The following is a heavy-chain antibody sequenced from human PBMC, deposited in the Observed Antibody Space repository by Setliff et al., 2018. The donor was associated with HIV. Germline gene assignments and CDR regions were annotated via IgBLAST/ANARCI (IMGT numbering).Heavy chain of an antibody. V-gene: IGHV3-23*01. D-gene: IGHD3-10*02. Sequence: GGSLRLSCAASGFTFSNYAMGWVRQGPGKGLEWVSTTGAAAYPTHYAESVKGRFTISKDNSQNALYLQMNSLTDEDTAKYYCAKVFVFGVDAFDIWGQGTMVTVSS. CDR2: TGAAAYPT. CDR3: AKVFVFGVDAFDI. J-gene: IGHJ3*02. CDR1: GFTFSNYA.